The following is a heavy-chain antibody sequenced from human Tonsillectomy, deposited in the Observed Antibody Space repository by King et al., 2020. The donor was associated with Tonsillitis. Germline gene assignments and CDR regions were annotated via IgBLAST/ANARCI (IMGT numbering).Heavy chain of an antibody. J-gene: IGHJ4*02. CDR1: GFTFSSYG. D-gene: IGHD3-3*01. CDR3: ATLSSRGFWDY. Sequence: VQLVESGGGVVQPGRSLRLSCAASGFTFSSYGMHWVRQAPGKGLEWVAVIWYDGSNKYYADSVKGRFTISRDNSKNTLYLQMNSLRAEDTAVYYCATLSSRGFWDYWGQGTLVTVSS. V-gene: IGHV3-33*08. CDR2: IWYDGSNK.